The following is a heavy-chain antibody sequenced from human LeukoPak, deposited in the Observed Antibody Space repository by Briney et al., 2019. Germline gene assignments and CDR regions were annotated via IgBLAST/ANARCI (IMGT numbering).Heavy chain of an antibody. CDR1: GGSISSGSYY. J-gene: IGHJ5*02. CDR3: ARDLLNGNWFDP. V-gene: IGHV4-61*02. D-gene: IGHD2-21*01. CDR2: IYTSGST. Sequence: SQTLSLTCTVSGGSISSGSYYWSWIRQPAGKGLEWIGRIYTSGSTNYNPSLKSRVTISVDTSKNQFSLKLSSVTAAGTAVYYCARDLLNGNWFDPWGQGTLVTVSS.